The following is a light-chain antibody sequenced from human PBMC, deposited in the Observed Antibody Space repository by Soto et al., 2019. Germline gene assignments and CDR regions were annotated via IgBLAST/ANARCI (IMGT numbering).Light chain of an antibody. J-gene: IGKJ5*01. V-gene: IGKV3-20*01. Sequence: EVVLTQSPGTLSLSPGERATLSCRASQSVDNRLAWYQQKTGQPPRLLIFDASSRATDIPDRFSGRVSGTDFSLTITRLAPEDFALYYCQHYSPSPVTFGQGTRLEIK. CDR2: DAS. CDR1: QSVDNR. CDR3: QHYSPSPVT.